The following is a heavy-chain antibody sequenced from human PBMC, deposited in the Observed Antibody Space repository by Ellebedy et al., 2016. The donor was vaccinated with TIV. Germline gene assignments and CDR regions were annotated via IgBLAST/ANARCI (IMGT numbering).Heavy chain of an antibody. CDR1: GYTFTSYW. CDR3: ASKAAAFYFDY. D-gene: IGHD6-13*01. CDR2: INGDGSHT. V-gene: IGHV3-74*01. J-gene: IGHJ4*01. Sequence: GESLKISCVASGYTFTSYWMHWVRQAPGKGLVWVSHINGDGSHTIYADSVKGRFTISRDNAKNSLYLQMSSLRVEDTAVYYCASKAAAFYFDYWGHGTLVTVCS.